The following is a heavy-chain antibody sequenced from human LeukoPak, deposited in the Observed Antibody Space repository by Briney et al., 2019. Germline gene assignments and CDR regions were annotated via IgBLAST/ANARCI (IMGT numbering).Heavy chain of an antibody. D-gene: IGHD3-22*01. CDR1: RFTFTSSA. CDR2: IVVGSGNT. V-gene: IGHV1-58*01. Sequence: SVKVSCKASRFTFTSSAVQWVRQARGQRLEWIGWIVVGSGNTNYAQKFQERVTITRDMSTSTVYMELSSLRSEDTAVYYCARDRDDSSGSIDYWGQGTLVTVSS. CDR3: ARDRDDSSGSIDY. J-gene: IGHJ4*02.